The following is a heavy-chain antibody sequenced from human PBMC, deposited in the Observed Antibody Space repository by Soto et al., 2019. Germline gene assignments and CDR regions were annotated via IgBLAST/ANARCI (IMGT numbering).Heavy chain of an antibody. CDR3: AREEVTIFGGHYGQ. J-gene: IGHJ4*02. CDR1: GGSISSYY. CDR2: IYYSGST. Sequence: SETLSLTCTVSGGSISSYYWSWIRQPPGKGLEWIGYIYYSGSTNYNPSLKSRVTISVDTSKNQFSLKLSSVTAADTAVYYCAREEVTIFGGHYGQWGQGTLVTVSS. D-gene: IGHD3-3*01. V-gene: IGHV4-59*01.